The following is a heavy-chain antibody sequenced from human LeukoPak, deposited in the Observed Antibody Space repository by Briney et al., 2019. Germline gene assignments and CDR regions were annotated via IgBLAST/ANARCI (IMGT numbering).Heavy chain of an antibody. CDR3: ARQSSLAYCGGDCPSSDY. J-gene: IGHJ4*02. D-gene: IGHD2-21*01. V-gene: IGHV4-39*01. CDR2: IYYSGST. CDR1: GGSISSSSYY. Sequence: SETLSLTCTVSGGSISSSSYYWGWIRQPPGKGLEWIGSIYYSGSTYYNPSLKSRVTISVDTSKNQFSLKLSSVTAADTAVYYCARQSSLAYCGGDCPSSDYWGQGTLVTVSS.